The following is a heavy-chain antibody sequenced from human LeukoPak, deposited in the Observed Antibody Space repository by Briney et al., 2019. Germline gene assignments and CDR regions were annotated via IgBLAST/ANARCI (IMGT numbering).Heavy chain of an antibody. CDR1: GYTLTELS. D-gene: IGHD2-15*01. J-gene: IGHJ4*02. CDR2: FDPEDGET. Sequence: ASVKVSCKVSGYTLTELSMHWVRQAPGKGLEWMGGFDPEDGETIYAQKFQGRVTMTEDTSTDTAYMELSSLRSEDTAVYYCVGGSYCSGGSCYRLSRYYFDYWGQGTLVTVSS. V-gene: IGHV1-24*01. CDR3: VGGSYCSGGSCYRLSRYYFDY.